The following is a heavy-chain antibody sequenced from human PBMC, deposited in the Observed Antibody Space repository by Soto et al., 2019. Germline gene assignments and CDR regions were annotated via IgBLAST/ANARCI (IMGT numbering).Heavy chain of an antibody. J-gene: IGHJ5*02. CDR2: ISGSGGST. Sequence: EVQLLESGGGLVQPGGSLRLSCAASGFTFSSYAMSWVRQAPGKGLEWVSAISGSGGSTYYADSVKGRFTISRDNSKNTRYLQMNSLRAEDTAVYYCAKDLNKKFVVVVAATPLDNWFDPWGQGTLVTVSS. CDR1: GFTFSSYA. V-gene: IGHV3-23*01. CDR3: AKDLNKKFVVVVAATPLDNWFDP. D-gene: IGHD2-15*01.